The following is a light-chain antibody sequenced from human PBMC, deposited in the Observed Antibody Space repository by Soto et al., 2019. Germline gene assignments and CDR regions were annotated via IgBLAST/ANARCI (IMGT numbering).Light chain of an antibody. J-gene: IGKJ5*01. CDR2: GAS. Sequence: EIVLTQSPGTLSLSPGERATLSCRASQSVSSSYLAWYQQKPGQAPRLLISGASSRATGIPDRFSGSGSGTDFTLTISRLEPEDFAVYYCQQRSNWPFTFGQGTRLEIK. CDR1: QSVSSSY. CDR3: QQRSNWPFT. V-gene: IGKV3D-20*02.